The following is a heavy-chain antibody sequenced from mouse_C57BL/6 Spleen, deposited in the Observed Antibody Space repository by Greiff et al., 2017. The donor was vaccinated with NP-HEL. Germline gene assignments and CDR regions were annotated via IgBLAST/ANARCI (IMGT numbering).Heavy chain of an antibody. V-gene: IGHV1-15*01. J-gene: IGHJ2*01. Sequence: LVESGAELVRPGASVTLSCKASGYTFTDYEMHWVKQTPVHGLEWIGAIDPETGGTAYNQKFKGKAILTADKSSSTAYMELRSLTSEDSSVYYCTRPYYGSSYYFDNWGQCTTLTVSS. CDR2: IDPETGGT. D-gene: IGHD1-1*01. CDR3: TRPYYGSSYYFDN. CDR1: GYTFTDYE.